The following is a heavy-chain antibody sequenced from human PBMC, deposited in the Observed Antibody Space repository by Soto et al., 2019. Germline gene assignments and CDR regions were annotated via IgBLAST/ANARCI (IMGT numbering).Heavy chain of an antibody. J-gene: IGHJ4*02. D-gene: IGHD6-19*01. V-gene: IGHV3-49*03. CDR3: TRYPPSGYSSGSRTAYYFDY. CDR1: GFTFGDYA. CDR2: IRSKAYGGTT. Sequence: GGSLRLSCTASGFTFGDYAMSWFRQAPGKGLEWVGFIRSKAYGGTTEYAASVKGRFTISRDDSKSIAYLKMNSLKTEDTAGYYCTRYPPSGYSSGSRTAYYFDYWGQGTLVTVSS.